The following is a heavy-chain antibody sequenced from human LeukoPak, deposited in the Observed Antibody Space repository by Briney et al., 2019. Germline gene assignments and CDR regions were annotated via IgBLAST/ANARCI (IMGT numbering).Heavy chain of an antibody. CDR1: GGSISSYY. Sequence: PSETLSLTCTVSGGSISSYYWNWIRQPPGKGLEWIGYIYYSGSTNYNPSLKSRVTISVDTSKNQFSLKLKSVTAADTAVYYCARDCRDGHNWAFDIWGQGTMVTVSS. CDR3: ARDCRDGHNWAFDI. V-gene: IGHV4-59*01. CDR2: IYYSGST. D-gene: IGHD5-24*01. J-gene: IGHJ3*02.